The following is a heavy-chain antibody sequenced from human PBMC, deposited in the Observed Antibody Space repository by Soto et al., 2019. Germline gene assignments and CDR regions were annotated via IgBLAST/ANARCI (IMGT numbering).Heavy chain of an antibody. CDR1: GFTFSSYA. D-gene: IGHD2-2*01. CDR2: ISGSGGST. CDR3: AKNPGYCSSASCYFYFDY. Sequence: EVQLVESGGGLVQPGGSLILSCAASGFTFSSYAMSWARQAPGKGLEWVSAISGSGGSTYYADSVKGRFTISRDNSKNTLYLQMSSLRAEDTAVYFCAKNPGYCSSASCYFYFDYWGQGTLVTVSS. V-gene: IGHV3-23*04. J-gene: IGHJ4*02.